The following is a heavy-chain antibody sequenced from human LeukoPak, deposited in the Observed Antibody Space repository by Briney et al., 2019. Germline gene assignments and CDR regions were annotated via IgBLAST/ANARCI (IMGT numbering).Heavy chain of an antibody. Sequence: PGGSLRLSCAASGFTFGSYAMTWVRQAPGKGLEWVSIISGSGSSTQYADSVKGRFTISRDNSRNTLYLQMNSLRAEDTAVYYCAKNLLEWLLRNNWFDPWGQGTLVTVSS. V-gene: IGHV3-23*01. D-gene: IGHD3-3*01. CDR3: AKNLLEWLLRNNWFDP. CDR1: GFTFGSYA. CDR2: ISGSGSST. J-gene: IGHJ5*02.